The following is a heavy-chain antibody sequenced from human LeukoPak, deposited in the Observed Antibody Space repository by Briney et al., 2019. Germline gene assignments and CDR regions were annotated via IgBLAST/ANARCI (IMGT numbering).Heavy chain of an antibody. D-gene: IGHD6-13*01. J-gene: IGHJ4*02. Sequence: SVKVSCKASGGTFSSYAISWVRQAPGQGLEWMGRIIPIFGTANYAQRFQGRVTITADKSTSTAYMELSSLRSEDTAVYYCARDSSSWGGLDYWGQGTLVTVSS. CDR3: ARDSSSWGGLDY. CDR1: GGTFSSYA. V-gene: IGHV1-69*06. CDR2: IIPIFGTA.